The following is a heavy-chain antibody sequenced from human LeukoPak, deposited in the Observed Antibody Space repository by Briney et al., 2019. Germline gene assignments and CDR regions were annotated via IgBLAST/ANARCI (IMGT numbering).Heavy chain of an antibody. CDR2: ISYDGRDK. J-gene: IGHJ6*02. Sequence: PGGSLRLSCAGYGFTFRSYAMNWVRQAPGKGLEWVAVISYDGRDKYYADSVKGRFTISRDNSKNTLSLHMDSLRVEDTAVFYCARGIEFSSSSFDYYGMDLWGQGTTVSVSS. CDR3: ARGIEFSSSSFDYYGMDL. CDR1: GFTFRSYA. V-gene: IGHV3-30*04. D-gene: IGHD6-6*01.